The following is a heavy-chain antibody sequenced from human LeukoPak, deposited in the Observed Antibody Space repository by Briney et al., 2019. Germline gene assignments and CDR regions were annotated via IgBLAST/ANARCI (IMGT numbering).Heavy chain of an antibody. CDR1: GYPFNSYG. CDR3: AARGGATGTTQGGAFDI. V-gene: IGHV1-18*04. CDR2: TSAYNGNT. J-gene: IGHJ3*02. Sequence: GASVKVSFKASGYPFNSYGISWVRQAPGQGLEWMGWTSAYNGNTNYAQKLQGRVTMTTDTSTSTAYMELRSLRSDDTAVYYCAARGGATGTTQGGAFDIWGQGTMVTVSS. D-gene: IGHD1-1*01.